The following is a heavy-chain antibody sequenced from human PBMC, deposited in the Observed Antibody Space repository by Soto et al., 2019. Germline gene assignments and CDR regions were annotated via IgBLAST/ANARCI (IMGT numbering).Heavy chain of an antibody. D-gene: IGHD2-21*02. CDR2: ISYDGNRI. J-gene: IGHJ5*02. Sequence: QVQLVESGGGVVQRGGYLRLSCAASGFTFSSYSMNWVRQSPGKGLEWVAVISYDGNRIYYADSVKGRFTISRDNAKNTMFLQMSGLRPEDTAVYYCARGLVVTAKGWFDLWGQGTQVTVSS. V-gene: IGHV3-30-3*02. CDR1: GFTFSSYS. CDR3: ARGLVVTAKGWFDL.